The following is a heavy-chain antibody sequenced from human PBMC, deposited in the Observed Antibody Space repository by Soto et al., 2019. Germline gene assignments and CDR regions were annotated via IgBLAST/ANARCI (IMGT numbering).Heavy chain of an antibody. CDR2: ISSSGSTI. Sequence: GGSLRLSCAASGFTFSSYEMNWVRQAPGKGLEWVSYISSSGSTIYYADSVKGRFTISRDNAKNSLYLQMNSLRAEDTAVYYCAREIAVAGLDAFDIWGQGTMVTVSS. CDR1: GFTFSSYE. V-gene: IGHV3-48*03. CDR3: AREIAVAGLDAFDI. J-gene: IGHJ3*02. D-gene: IGHD6-19*01.